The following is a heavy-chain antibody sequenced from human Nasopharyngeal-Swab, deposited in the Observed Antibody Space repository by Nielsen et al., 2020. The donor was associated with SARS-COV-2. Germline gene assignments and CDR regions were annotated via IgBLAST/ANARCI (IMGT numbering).Heavy chain of an antibody. V-gene: IGHV3-30*04. CDR2: VSYGGTKE. CDR3: AVVTAIRSVY. D-gene: IGHD2-21*02. J-gene: IGHJ1*01. Sequence: GESLKISCAATGFSFSTYAMHWVRQAPGKGLEWVAAVSYGGTKEFYADSVKGRFTVSRDDSKNTLYLQLKNLRPDDTGVYYCAVVTAIRSVYWGQGTLVTASS. CDR1: GFSFSTYA.